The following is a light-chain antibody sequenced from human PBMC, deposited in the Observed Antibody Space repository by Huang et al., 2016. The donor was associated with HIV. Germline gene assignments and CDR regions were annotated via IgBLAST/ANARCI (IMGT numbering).Light chain of an antibody. CDR3: QQYDNSLWT. J-gene: IGKJ1*01. V-gene: IGKV3-20*01. Sequence: EIVLTQSPGTLSLSPGESATLSCRASQIVSSSYLAWYQQKPGQAPRLLIDGASTRATGSPDRFSGSGSGTDFTLTISRLKPEDFAVYYCQQYDNSLWTFGQGTKVEIK. CDR2: GAS. CDR1: QIVSSSY.